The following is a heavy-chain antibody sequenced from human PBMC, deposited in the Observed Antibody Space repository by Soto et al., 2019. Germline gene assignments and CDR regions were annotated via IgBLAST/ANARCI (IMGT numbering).Heavy chain of an antibody. CDR1: GFTFSSYS. J-gene: IGHJ6*02. V-gene: IGHV3-48*02. CDR2: ISSSSSTI. Sequence: EVQLVESGGGLVQPGGSLRLSCAASGFTFSSYSMNWVRQAPGKGLEWVSYISSSSSTIYYADSVKGRFTISRDNAKNSLYLQMNSLRDEDTAVYYCAREQLGYCSSTSCYAPDTGYYGMDVWGQGTTVTVSS. CDR3: AREQLGYCSSTSCYAPDTGYYGMDV. D-gene: IGHD2-2*01.